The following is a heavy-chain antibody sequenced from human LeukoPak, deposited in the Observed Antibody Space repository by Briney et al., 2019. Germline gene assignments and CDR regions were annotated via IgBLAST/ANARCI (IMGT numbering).Heavy chain of an antibody. Sequence: GGSLRLSCAASGFTFSGHWMSWVRQAPGKGLEWVANINQGGSDKYYVDSVKGRFTISRDNAKNSLYLQMNSLRAEDTAMYYCARDAPPYYDFWSGSPLFDYWGQGTLVTVSS. D-gene: IGHD3-3*01. V-gene: IGHV3-7*01. CDR1: GFTFSGHW. CDR3: ARDAPPYYDFWSGSPLFDY. CDR2: INQGGSDK. J-gene: IGHJ4*02.